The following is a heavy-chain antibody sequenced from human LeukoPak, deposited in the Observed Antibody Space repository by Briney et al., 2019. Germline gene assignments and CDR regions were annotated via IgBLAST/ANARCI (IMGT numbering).Heavy chain of an antibody. CDR2: ISSSSSYI. J-gene: IGHJ3*02. CDR1: GFTFSSYS. Sequence: GGSLRLSCAASGFTFSSYSMNWVRQAPGKRLEWVSSISSSSSYIYYADSVKGRFTISRDNAKNSLYLQMNSLRAEDTAVYYCARGHYCSSTSCYPAGAFDTWGQGTMVTVSS. CDR3: ARGHYCSSTSCYPAGAFDT. D-gene: IGHD2-2*01. V-gene: IGHV3-21*01.